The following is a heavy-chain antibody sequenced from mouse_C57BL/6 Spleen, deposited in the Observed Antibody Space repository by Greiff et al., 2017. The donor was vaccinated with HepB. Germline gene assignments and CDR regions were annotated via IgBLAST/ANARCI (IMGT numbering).Heavy chain of an antibody. J-gene: IGHJ2*01. CDR1: GYTFTSYW. CDR2: IDPSDSET. D-gene: IGHD2-5*01. V-gene: IGHV1-52*01. CDR3: ARSDYINYEGDY. Sequence: QVQLQQPGAELVRPGSSVKLSCKASGYTFTSYWMHWVKQRPIQGLEWIGNIDPSDSETHYNQKFKDKATLTVDKSSSTAYMQLSSLTSEDSAVYYCARSDYINYEGDYWGQGTTLTVSS.